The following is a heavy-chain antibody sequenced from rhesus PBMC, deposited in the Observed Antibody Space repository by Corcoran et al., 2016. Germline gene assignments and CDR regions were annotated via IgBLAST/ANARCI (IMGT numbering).Heavy chain of an antibody. J-gene: IGHJ4*01. D-gene: IGHD4-29*01. CDR1: GDSISRPSW. V-gene: IGHV4-93*01. Sequence: HVQLRESGPAVVKPSDTLSLTCAVSGDSISRPSWWIWVRQSPRTGLEWIGNICGSTGRSEYSPSLESRVTISKDTSNNRFSLNLISVTAADNAIYYCARRFGTSFDYWGQGVLVTVSS. CDR3: ARRFGTSFDY. CDR2: ICGSTGRS.